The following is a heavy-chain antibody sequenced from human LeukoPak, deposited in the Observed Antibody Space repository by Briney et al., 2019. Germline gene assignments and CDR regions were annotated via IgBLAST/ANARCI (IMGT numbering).Heavy chain of an antibody. CDR1: GGSFSGYY. CDR2: INHSGST. J-gene: IGHJ4*02. V-gene: IGHV4-34*01. D-gene: IGHD6-19*01. Sequence: SETLSFTCAVYGGSFSGYYWSWIRQPPGKGLEWIGEINHSGSTNYNPSLKSRVTISVDTSKNQFSLKLSSVTAADTAVYYCARAQMAGTYGYWGQGTLVTVSS. CDR3: ARAQMAGTYGY.